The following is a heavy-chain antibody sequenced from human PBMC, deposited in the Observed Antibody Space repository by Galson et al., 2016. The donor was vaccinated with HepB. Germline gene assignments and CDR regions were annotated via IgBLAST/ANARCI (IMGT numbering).Heavy chain of an antibody. CDR3: ATQYCSGGSCYSAAPGYWYFDL. D-gene: IGHD2-15*01. Sequence: SLRISCAASGFTFSSYTMNWVRQAPAKGLEWVSYISSSSSSIYYADSLKGRFTISRDNAKNSLYLQMNSPRDEDTAVYYCATQYCSGGSCYSAAPGYWYFDLWGRGTLVTVSS. CDR1: GFTFSSYT. CDR2: ISSSSSSI. V-gene: IGHV3-48*02. J-gene: IGHJ2*01.